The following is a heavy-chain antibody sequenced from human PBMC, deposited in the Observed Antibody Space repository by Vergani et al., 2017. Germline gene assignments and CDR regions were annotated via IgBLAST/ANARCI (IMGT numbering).Heavy chain of an antibody. D-gene: IGHD1-26*01. Sequence: QVQLQQWGAGLLKPSETLSLTCAVHGGSFSGYYWSWIRQPPGEGLEWIGEINHGGSTNYNPSLKSRVPMSVETSKNHFSLKVRSVTAADTAVYYCARGRGGSYLGYYYYMDVWGKGTTVTVSS. CDR2: INHGGST. V-gene: IGHV4-34*02. CDR3: ARGRGGSYLGYYYYMDV. J-gene: IGHJ6*03. CDR1: GGSFSGYY.